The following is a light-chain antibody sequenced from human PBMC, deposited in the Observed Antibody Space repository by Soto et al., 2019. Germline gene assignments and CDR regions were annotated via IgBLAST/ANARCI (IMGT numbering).Light chain of an antibody. CDR2: EVN. J-gene: IGLJ1*01. CDR1: SSVVGGYDY. CDR3: SSYSISTAYL. V-gene: IGLV2-14*01. Sequence: QSVLTKPASVSGAPGQSITISRTGTSSVVGGYDYVSWYQLHPGKAPKLMVFEVNNRPSGVSYRFSGSKSGNTASLTISGLQAEDEADYFCSSYSISTAYLFGTGTKV.